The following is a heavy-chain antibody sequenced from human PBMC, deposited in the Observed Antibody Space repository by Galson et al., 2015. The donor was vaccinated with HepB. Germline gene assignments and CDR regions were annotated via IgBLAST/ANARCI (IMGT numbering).Heavy chain of an antibody. CDR3: ARVGLPDY. D-gene: IGHD1-26*01. Sequence: SLRLSCAASGFTFSSYGMHWVRQAPGKGLEWVANIKQDGGEKYYVDSVTGRFTISRDNAKNSLYLHVNSLRAEDTAVYYCARVGLPDYWGQGTMVTVSS. CDR1: GFTFSSYG. CDR2: IKQDGGEK. V-gene: IGHV3-7*03. J-gene: IGHJ4*02.